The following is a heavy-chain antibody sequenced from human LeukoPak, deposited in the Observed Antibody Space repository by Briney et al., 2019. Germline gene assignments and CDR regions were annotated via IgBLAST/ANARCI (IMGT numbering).Heavy chain of an antibody. J-gene: IGHJ4*02. V-gene: IGHV3-48*03. D-gene: IGHD6-19*01. CDR3: ARGPYSSGWYGLDFDY. CDR2: ISSSGSTI. CDR1: GFTFSSYE. Sequence: PGGSLRLSCAASGFTFSSYEMNWVRQAPGNGLEWVSYISSSGSTIYYADSVKGRFTISRDNAKNSLYLQMNSLRAEDTAVYYCARGPYSSGWYGLDFDYWGQGTLVTVSS.